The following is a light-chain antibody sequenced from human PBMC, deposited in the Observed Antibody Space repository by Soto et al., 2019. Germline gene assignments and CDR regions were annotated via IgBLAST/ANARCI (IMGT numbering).Light chain of an antibody. Sequence: QSVLTQPASVSGSPGQSITISCTGTSSDVGGYNYVSWYQQLPGTAPKLLIYENNKRPSGIPDRFSGSKSGTSATLGITGLQTGDEADYYCGTWDSSLSAHVFGTGTKVTVL. CDR3: GTWDSSLSAHV. V-gene: IGLV1-51*02. CDR2: ENN. J-gene: IGLJ1*01. CDR1: SSDVGGYNY.